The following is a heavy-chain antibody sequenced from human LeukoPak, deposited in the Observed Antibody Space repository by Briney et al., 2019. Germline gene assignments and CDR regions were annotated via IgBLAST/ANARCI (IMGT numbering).Heavy chain of an antibody. CDR1: GFTFTSYG. V-gene: IGHV3-21*01. D-gene: IGHD1-1*01. CDR2: ISSSSSYI. CDR3: TRGGGTGGRFDS. Sequence: PGGSLRLSCAASGFTFTSYGMTWVRQAPGKGLEWVSYISSSSSYIYYSDSVKGRFTISRDNAQNSLYLQMNSLKADDTAVYYCTRGGGTGGRFDSWGQGNLVTVSS. J-gene: IGHJ4*02.